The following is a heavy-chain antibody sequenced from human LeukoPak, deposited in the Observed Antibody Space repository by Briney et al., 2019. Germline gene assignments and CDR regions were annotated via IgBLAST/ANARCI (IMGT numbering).Heavy chain of an antibody. CDR1: GFTFSSYD. J-gene: IGHJ4*02. Sequence: AGGSLRLSCAASGFTFSSYDMHLGRQATGKGLEWVSAIGTAGDTYYPGSVKGRFTISRENAKNSLYLQMNSLRAGDTAVYYCARASSRYDSSGYYSDWGQGTLVTVSS. V-gene: IGHV3-13*01. CDR3: ARASSRYDSSGYYSD. D-gene: IGHD3-22*01. CDR2: IGTAGDT.